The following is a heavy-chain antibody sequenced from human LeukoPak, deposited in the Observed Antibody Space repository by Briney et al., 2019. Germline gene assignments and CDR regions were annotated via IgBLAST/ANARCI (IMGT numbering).Heavy chain of an antibody. V-gene: IGHV3-30*03. D-gene: IGHD6-13*01. Sequence: PGGSLRLSCSASGFTVSSYGMHWVRQAPGKGLEWVAVISFDGTKKSYADAVMGRFTISRDNYENTLDLQMNSLTGEDTAVYFCARDHVDSSSWSQYFDLWGRGTLVTVSS. CDR2: ISFDGTKK. CDR3: ARDHVDSSSWSQYFDL. CDR1: GFTVSSYG. J-gene: IGHJ2*01.